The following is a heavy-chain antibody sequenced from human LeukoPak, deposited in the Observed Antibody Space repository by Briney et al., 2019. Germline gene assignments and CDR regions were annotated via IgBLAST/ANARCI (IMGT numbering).Heavy chain of an antibody. CDR2: VSYDGSNK. J-gene: IGHJ4*02. V-gene: IGHV3-30*01. CDR3: ARDLFPKQLVKPYFDY. Sequence: GGSLRLSCAASGFTFNNYVMHWVRQAPGKGLEWVAVVSYDGSNKFYARSVEGQFTISRDNSKNTLYLQMNSLRAEDTAVYYCARDLFPKQLVKPYFDYWGQGTLVIVSS. D-gene: IGHD6-6*01. CDR1: GFTFNNYV.